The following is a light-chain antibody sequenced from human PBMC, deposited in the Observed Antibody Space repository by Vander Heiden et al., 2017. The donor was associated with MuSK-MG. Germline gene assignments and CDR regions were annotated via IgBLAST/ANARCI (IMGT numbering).Light chain of an antibody. V-gene: IGLV1-47*01. CDR1: SSNIGSNY. CDR3: AAWDDSLSALYV. J-gene: IGLJ1*01. CDR2: RNN. Sequence: QSVLTQPPSASGTPGQRVTISCSGSSSNIGSNYEYWYQQLPGTAPKLVMYRNNQRPSGVPDRFSGSKSGTSASLAISGLRSEDEADYYCAAWDDSLSALYVFGTGTKVTVL.